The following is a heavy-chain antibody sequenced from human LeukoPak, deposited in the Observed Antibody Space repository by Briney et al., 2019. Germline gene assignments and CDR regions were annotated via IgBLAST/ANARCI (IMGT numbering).Heavy chain of an antibody. CDR3: ARDDILTGWALQH. J-gene: IGHJ1*01. CDR2: ISSSSSYI. V-gene: IGHV3-21*01. D-gene: IGHD3-9*01. Sequence: PGGSLRLSCAASGFTFSSYSMNWVRQAPGKGLEWVSSISSSSSYIYYADSVKGRFTISRDNAKNSQYLQMNSLRAEDTAVYYCARDDILTGWALQHWGQGTLVTVSS. CDR1: GFTFSSYS.